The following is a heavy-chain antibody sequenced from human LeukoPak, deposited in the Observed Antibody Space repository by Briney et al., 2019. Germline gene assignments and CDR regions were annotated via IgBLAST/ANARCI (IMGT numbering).Heavy chain of an antibody. CDR1: GYTFTSYG. CDR2: ISAYNGNT. J-gene: IGHJ4*02. D-gene: IGHD3-9*01. V-gene: IGHV1-18*01. CDR3: ARGLVLRYFDWLSGESPYFDY. Sequence: EASVKVSCKASGYTFTSYGISWVRQAPGQGLEWMGWISAYNGNTNYAQKLQSRVTMTTDTSTSTAYMELRSLRSDDTAVYYCARGLVLRYFDWLSGESPYFDYWGQGTLVTVSS.